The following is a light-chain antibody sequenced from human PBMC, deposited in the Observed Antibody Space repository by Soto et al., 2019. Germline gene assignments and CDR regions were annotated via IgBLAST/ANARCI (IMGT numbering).Light chain of an antibody. V-gene: IGLV1-40*01. CDR2: GNN. Sequence: QLVLTQPPSVSGAPGQRVTISCTGSSSNIGASFDVHWYQQVPGTAPKLLIYGNNNRPSGVPDRFSGSKSGTSASLAITGLQAEDEAEYYCQSYDSNLSVIFGGGTKVTVL. J-gene: IGLJ2*01. CDR3: QSYDSNLSVI. CDR1: SSNIGASFD.